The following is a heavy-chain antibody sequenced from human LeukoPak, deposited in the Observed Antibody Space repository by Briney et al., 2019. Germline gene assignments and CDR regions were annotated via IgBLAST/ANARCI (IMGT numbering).Heavy chain of an antibody. D-gene: IGHD6-19*01. V-gene: IGHV3-11*04. CDR1: GFTFSDYY. CDR2: ITSSGSTI. Sequence: KPGGSLRLSCAASGFTFSDYYMSWIRQAPGKGLEWVAYITSSGSTIYYADSVKGRFTISRDNSKNTLYLQMNSLRAEDTAVYYCARGVRIAVAGNIDYWGQGTLVTVSS. CDR3: ARGVRIAVAGNIDY. J-gene: IGHJ4*02.